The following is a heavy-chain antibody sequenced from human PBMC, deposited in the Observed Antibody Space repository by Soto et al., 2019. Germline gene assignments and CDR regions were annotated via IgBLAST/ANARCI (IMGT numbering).Heavy chain of an antibody. V-gene: IGHV3-23*01. D-gene: IGHD7-27*01. CDR1: GFTFINYA. J-gene: IGHJ2*01. CDR2: ISGGGDAA. Sequence: EVQVLESGGGLVQPGGSLRLSCAGSGFTFINYAMNWVRQAPGKGLEWVSSISGGGDAAFFPDSVRGRFTISRDNSKNTVTLQMNSLGGDDTAVYYCARKILGSTTRPNYWYFDLWGRGTLFTVSS. CDR3: ARKILGSTTRPNYWYFDL.